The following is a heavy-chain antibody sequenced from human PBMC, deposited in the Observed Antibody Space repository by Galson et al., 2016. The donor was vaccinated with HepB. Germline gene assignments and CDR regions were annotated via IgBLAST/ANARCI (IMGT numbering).Heavy chain of an antibody. J-gene: IGHJ4*02. CDR3: ARMANGADSD. CDR2: IRNKRNNYIT. V-gene: IGHV3-72*01. Sequence: SLRLSCAGSGFSFSDHYMDWVRQAPGKGLEWVGRIRNKRNNYITEYAASVIGRFTISRDDSRNSVDLQMNTLKTEDMAVYYCARMANGADSDWGQGTLVTVSS. D-gene: IGHD2-8*01. CDR1: GFSFSDHY.